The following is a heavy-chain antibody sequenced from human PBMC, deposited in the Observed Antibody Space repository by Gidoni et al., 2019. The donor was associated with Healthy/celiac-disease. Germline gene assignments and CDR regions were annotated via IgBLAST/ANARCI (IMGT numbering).Heavy chain of an antibody. J-gene: IGHJ4*02. V-gene: IGHV1-18*01. D-gene: IGHD2-2*01. Sequence: VQLVQSGAEVKKPGASVNVSCHASGYTFTTYGISCVRQAPGQGLEWMGWISAYNGNTNYEQKLQGRVTMTTDTSTSTAYMELRSLRSDDTAVYYCARDPLGLNGGPAATRGNDYWGQGTLVTVSS. CDR1: GYTFTTYG. CDR2: ISAYNGNT. CDR3: ARDPLGLNGGPAATRGNDY.